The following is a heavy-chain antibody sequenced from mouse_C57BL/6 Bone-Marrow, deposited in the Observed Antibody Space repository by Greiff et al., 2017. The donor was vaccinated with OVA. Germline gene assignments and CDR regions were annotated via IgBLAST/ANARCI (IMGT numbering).Heavy chain of an antibody. Sequence: DVMLVESGGGLVKPGGSLKLSCAASGFTFSSYAMSWVRQTPEKRLEWVATISDGGSYTYYPDNVKGRFTISRDNAKNNLYLQMSHLKSEDTAMYYCARDGGVPLLDVWGTGTTVTVSS. J-gene: IGHJ1*03. CDR1: GFTFSSYA. CDR3: ARDGGVPLLDV. V-gene: IGHV5-4*01. CDR2: ISDGGSYT.